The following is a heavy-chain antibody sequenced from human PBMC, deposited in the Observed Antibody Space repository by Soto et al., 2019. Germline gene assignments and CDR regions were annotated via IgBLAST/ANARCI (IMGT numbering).Heavy chain of an antibody. V-gene: IGHV1-18*04. D-gene: IGHD2-2*01. J-gene: IGHJ5*01. CDR3: VRDQKYFRVNGNWFDS. Sequence: ASVKVSCKASGYTSADFGISWVRQAPGQGFEWMGWVSGNNGASNPAPKVQGRITMTLDTSTGVSYMALRSLRSDDTAIYYCVRDQKYFRVNGNWFDSWGQGTLVTVSS. CDR1: GYTSADFG. CDR2: VSGNNGAS.